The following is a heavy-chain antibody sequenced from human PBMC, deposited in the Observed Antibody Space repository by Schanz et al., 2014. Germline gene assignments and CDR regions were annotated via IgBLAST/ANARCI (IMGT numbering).Heavy chain of an antibody. CDR1: GFIFSNYG. CDR3: ARDGNYYGSRNYYKTPYYFDY. V-gene: IGHV3-33*08. CDR2: IWSDGSGK. D-gene: IGHD3-10*01. J-gene: IGHJ4*02. Sequence: QVQLLQFGGGVVQPGRSLRLSCAASGFIFSNYGMHWVRQAPGKGLEWVAVIWSDGSGKYYADSVKGRFTISRDSPKNTLYLQMNSLRAEDTAIYYCARDGNYYGSRNYYKTPYYFDYWGQGTLVTVSS.